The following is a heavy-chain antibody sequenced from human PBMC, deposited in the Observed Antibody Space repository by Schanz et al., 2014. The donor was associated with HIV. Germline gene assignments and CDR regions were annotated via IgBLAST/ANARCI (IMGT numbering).Heavy chain of an antibody. D-gene: IGHD5-18*01. V-gene: IGHV1-18*04. CDR3: AREYSTWDRHFDY. Sequence: QVQLVQSGAEVKKPGASVKVSCKASGYRFISYGISWVRQAPGQGLEWMGWISTYNGHTDYAQQVQGRVTMTAYTSTNTAYMELRSLRSDATAFYYCAREYSTWDRHFDYWGQGTTVTVSS. J-gene: IGHJ4*03. CDR1: GYRFISYG. CDR2: ISTYNGHT.